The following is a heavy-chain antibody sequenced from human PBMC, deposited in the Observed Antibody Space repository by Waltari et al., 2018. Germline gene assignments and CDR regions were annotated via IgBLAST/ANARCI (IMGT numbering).Heavy chain of an antibody. CDR3: TRGGRDSSWYWRD. D-gene: IGHD6-13*01. CDR2: IKQDGSEK. J-gene: IGHJ4*02. CDR1: GLSFSNYW. Sequence: EVQLVESGGGLAQPGGSLSPPCAASGLSFSNYWMTWVRQASGKGPEWVANIKQDGSEKYYMDSVKGRFTISRDNAKNSLYLQMNNLRVEDTAVYYCTRGGRDSSWYWRDWGQGTLVTVSS. V-gene: IGHV3-7*01.